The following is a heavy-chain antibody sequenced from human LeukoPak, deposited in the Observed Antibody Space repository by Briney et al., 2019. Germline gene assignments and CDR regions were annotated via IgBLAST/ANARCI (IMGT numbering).Heavy chain of an antibody. CDR2: INQDGSEK. CDR1: GFSFRSHW. V-gene: IGHV3-7*01. D-gene: IGHD1-1*01. Sequence: GGPLRLSCAASGFSFRSHWMRWVRQAPGKGLEWVANINQDGSEKYYVDSVKGRFTISRDNAENSLYLQMNTLRAEDTAVYYCARDGVAERIYFDCWGQGNLVTVSS. CDR3: ARDGVAERIYFDC. J-gene: IGHJ4*02.